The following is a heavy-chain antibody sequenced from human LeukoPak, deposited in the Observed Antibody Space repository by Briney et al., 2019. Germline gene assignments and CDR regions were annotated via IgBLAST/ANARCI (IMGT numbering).Heavy chain of an antibody. CDR3: ARLRRDSSGWYADDS. CDR2: IIPILGIA. Sequence: SVKVSCKASGGTFSSYAISWVRQAPGQGLEWMGRIIPILGIANYAQKFQGRVTITADKSTSTAYMELSSLRSEDTAVYYCARLRRDSSGWYADDSWGQGTLVTVSS. D-gene: IGHD6-19*01. J-gene: IGHJ4*02. V-gene: IGHV1-69*04. CDR1: GGTFSSYA.